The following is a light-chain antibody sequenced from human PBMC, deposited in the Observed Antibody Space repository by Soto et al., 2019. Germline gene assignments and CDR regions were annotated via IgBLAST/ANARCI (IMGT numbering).Light chain of an antibody. CDR1: QSLLHSDGKTY. CDR2: DAS. V-gene: IGKV2-29*03. CDR3: QQYNSYSGT. Sequence: DIVLTQTPLSLSVYPGQPASISCKSSQSLLHSDGKTYLHWYLQKPGKAPKLLIYDASSLESGVPSRFSGSGSGTEFTLTISSLQPDDFATYYCQQYNSYSGTFGQGTKVDIK. J-gene: IGKJ1*01.